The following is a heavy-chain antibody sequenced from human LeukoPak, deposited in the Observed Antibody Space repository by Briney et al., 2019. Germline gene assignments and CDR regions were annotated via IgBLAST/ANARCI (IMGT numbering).Heavy chain of an antibody. CDR1: GFTFSSYG. CDR3: ARDGGSSGYHDALDI. J-gene: IGHJ3*02. V-gene: IGHV3-33*01. Sequence: PGGSLRLSCAASGFTFSSYGMHWVRQAPGRGLEWVALIWYDGRNKYYADSVKGRFTISRDNSKNTLSLQLNSLRDEDMAVYYCARDGGSSGYHDALDIWGQGTMVTVSA. CDR2: IWYDGRNK. D-gene: IGHD3-22*01.